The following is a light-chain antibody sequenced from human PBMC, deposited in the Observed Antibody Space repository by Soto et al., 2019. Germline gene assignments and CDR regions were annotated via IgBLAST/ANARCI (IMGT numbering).Light chain of an antibody. CDR1: SSDVGGYNF. J-gene: IGLJ3*02. Sequence: QSALTQPASVSGSPGQSITISCTGTSSDVGGYNFVSWYQQHPGKAPKLMIYEFTNRPSGVSSRFSGSKSGNTASLTISGLQPEDEADYFCSSYTRQNTRVFGGGTKLTVL. V-gene: IGLV2-14*01. CDR2: EFT. CDR3: SSYTRQNTRV.